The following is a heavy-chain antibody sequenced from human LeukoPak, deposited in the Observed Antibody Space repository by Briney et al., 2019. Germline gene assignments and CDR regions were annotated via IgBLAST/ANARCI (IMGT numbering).Heavy chain of an antibody. D-gene: IGHD3-9*01. CDR3: ARSEVNHEDNTGYYYFDY. Sequence: GESLKISCRVFGYSFASYWVGWVRQVPGKGLEWMGIIYPGDSDIKYNPSFEGQVTFSADKSINTAYLQWNSLKASDTAMYYCARSEVNHEDNTGYYYFDYWGQGTLVTVSS. CDR2: IYPGDSDI. V-gene: IGHV5-51*01. CDR1: GYSFASYW. J-gene: IGHJ4*02.